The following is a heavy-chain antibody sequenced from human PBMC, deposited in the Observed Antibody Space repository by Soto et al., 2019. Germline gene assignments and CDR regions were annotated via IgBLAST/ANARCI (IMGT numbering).Heavy chain of an antibody. V-gene: IGHV4-34*01. CDR1: GGSFSGYY. D-gene: IGHD5-18*01. J-gene: IGHJ6*02. CDR2: IQHSGST. CDR3: ARGWARRDGYPPYYYYGMDV. Sequence: QVQLQQWGAGLLKPSETLSLTCAVYGGSFSGYYWNWIRQPPGKGLEWLGEIQHSGSTNYNPSLKSRVTVSVNTSKNQFSLKLGSVTAADTAVYYCARGWARRDGYPPYYYYGMDVWGQGTTVTVSS.